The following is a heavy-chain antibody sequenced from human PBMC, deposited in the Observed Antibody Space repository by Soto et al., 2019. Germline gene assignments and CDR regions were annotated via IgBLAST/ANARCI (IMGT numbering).Heavy chain of an antibody. CDR2: IIPVLGVT. J-gene: IGHJ6*02. V-gene: IGHV1-69*02. CDR1: GSTFSSYT. D-gene: IGHD2-21*02. Sequence: QVQLVQSGAEVKKPGSSVKVSCQASGSTFSSYTVSWVRQAPGQGLEWMGRIIPVLGVTNYAQKFKGRVTITADKSKTTAYKELSSLRSGDTAVYYCARRLYCGADCYSKYYYGMDVWGQGTTVTVSS. CDR3: ARRLYCGADCYSKYYYGMDV.